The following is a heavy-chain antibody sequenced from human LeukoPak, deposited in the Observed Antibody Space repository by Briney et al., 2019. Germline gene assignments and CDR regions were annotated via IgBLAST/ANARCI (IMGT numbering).Heavy chain of an antibody. CDR3: ARGTSQWEPLDY. J-gene: IGHJ4*02. Sequence: GGSLRLSCAASGFTFSSYEMNWVRQAPGKGLEWVSYISSSGSTIYYADSVKGRFTISRDNSKNTLYLQMNSLRAEDTAVYYCARGTSQWEPLDYWGQGTLVTVSS. CDR2: ISSSGSTI. CDR1: GFTFSSYE. V-gene: IGHV3-48*03. D-gene: IGHD1-26*01.